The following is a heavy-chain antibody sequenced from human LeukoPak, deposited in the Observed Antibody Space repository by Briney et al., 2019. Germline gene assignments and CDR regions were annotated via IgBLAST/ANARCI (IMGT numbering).Heavy chain of an antibody. CDR2: ISSSSSYI. CDR3: ARLYCSSTSCHPRWDNWLDR. V-gene: IGHV3-21*01. D-gene: IGHD2-2*01. Sequence: GGAPRHSRAASGFTLCRFSMSWVPQDPRERLERVSYISSSSSYIYYADSVKRPFTLSRDKAKNSLYLQMNSLRAEDTRLYFSARLYCSSTSCHPRWDNWLDRWGQRTLVSAS. CDR1: GFTLCRFS. J-gene: IGHJ5*02.